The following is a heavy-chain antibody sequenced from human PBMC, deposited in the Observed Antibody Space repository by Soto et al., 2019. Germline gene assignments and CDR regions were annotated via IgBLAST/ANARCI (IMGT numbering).Heavy chain of an antibody. Sequence: GGSLRLSCAASGFTFSSYAMSWVRKAPGKGLEWVSSISGSGGSTYYADSVKGRFTISRDNSKNTLYLQMNSLIAEDTAVYYCARAGYKDAFDIWGQGTMVTVS. CDR2: ISGSGGST. V-gene: IGHV3-23*01. D-gene: IGHD5-12*01. CDR3: ARAGYKDAFDI. CDR1: GFTFSSYA. J-gene: IGHJ3*02.